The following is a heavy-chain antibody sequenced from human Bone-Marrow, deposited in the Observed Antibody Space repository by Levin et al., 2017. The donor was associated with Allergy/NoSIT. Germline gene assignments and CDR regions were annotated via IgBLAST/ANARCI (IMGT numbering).Heavy chain of an antibody. D-gene: IGHD3-16*01. CDR1: GFPFRSFG. J-gene: IGHJ4*02. V-gene: IGHV3-30*18. CDR2: ISYDATSE. Sequence: GGSLRLSCEVSGFPFRSFGVHWVRQAPGKGLEWLAFISYDATSEYYSDSVKGRFTISRDNSMNTLYLQMNSLTLEDTAMYYCAKEARRGVVYFDYWGQGTLVTVSS. CDR3: AKEARRGVVYFDY.